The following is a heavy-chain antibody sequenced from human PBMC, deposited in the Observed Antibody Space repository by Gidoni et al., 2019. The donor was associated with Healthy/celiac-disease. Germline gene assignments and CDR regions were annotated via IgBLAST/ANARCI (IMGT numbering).Heavy chain of an antibody. CDR2: ISGSGGST. D-gene: IGHD3-22*01. CDR1: GFTFSSYA. CDR3: AKDVYHVSSGFNWFDP. J-gene: IGHJ5*02. V-gene: IGHV3-23*01. Sequence: EVQLLESGGGLVQPGGSLRLSCAASGFTFSSYAMRWVRQAPGKGLEWVSAISGSGGSTYYADSVKGRFTISRDNSRNTLYLQMNSLRAEDTAVYYCAKDVYHVSSGFNWFDPWGQGTLVTVSS.